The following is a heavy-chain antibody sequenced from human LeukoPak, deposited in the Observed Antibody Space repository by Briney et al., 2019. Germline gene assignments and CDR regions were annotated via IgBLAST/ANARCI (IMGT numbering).Heavy chain of an antibody. J-gene: IGHJ4*02. CDR2: ISSDGSNK. Sequence: GGSLRLSCAASGFTFSRYAMHWVRQAPGKGLEWVAVISSDGSNKDNADSVQGRFTVSRDNSENTLYLQLNSLRAEDTAVYYCPRDAQGPKAYWGQGTLVTVSS. CDR3: PRDAQGPKAY. V-gene: IGHV3-30*04. CDR1: GFTFSRYA.